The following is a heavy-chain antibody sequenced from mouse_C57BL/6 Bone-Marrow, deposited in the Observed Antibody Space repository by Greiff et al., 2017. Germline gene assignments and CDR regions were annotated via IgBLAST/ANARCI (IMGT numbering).Heavy chain of an antibody. J-gene: IGHJ2*01. Sequence: EVHLVESGPGLVKPSQSLSLTCSVTGYSITSGYYWNWIRQFPGNKLEWMGYISYDGSNNYNPSLKNRISITRDTSKNQFFLKLNSVTTEDTATYYCAREGINYYGSSFLDYWGQGTTLTVSS. CDR2: ISYDGSN. CDR1: GYSITSGYY. D-gene: IGHD1-1*01. CDR3: AREGINYYGSSFLDY. V-gene: IGHV3-6*01.